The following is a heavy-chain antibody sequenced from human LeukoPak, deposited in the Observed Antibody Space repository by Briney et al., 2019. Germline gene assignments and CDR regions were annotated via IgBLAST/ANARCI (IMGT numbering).Heavy chain of an antibody. Sequence: GESLKISCKGSGYTFTSYWIGWVRQMPGKGLEWMGIIYPGDSDTRYSPSFQGQVTISADKSISTAYLQWSSLKASDTAVYYCARSGGGDLMGPHGMGPFDYWGQGTLVTVSS. CDR1: GYTFTSYW. D-gene: IGHD2-15*01. J-gene: IGHJ4*02. V-gene: IGHV5-51*01. CDR3: ARSGGGDLMGPHGMGPFDY. CDR2: IYPGDSDT.